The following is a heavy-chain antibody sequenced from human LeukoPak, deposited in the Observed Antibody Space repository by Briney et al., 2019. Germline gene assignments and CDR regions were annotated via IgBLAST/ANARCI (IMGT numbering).Heavy chain of an antibody. CDR3: ARDRTSTWSWDY. CDR2: ISYDGSIQ. CDR1: GFTFNNNG. J-gene: IGHJ4*02. Sequence: GGSLRLSCEASGFTFNNNGTHWVRQAPGKGLEWVAVISYDGSIQYYADSVKGRFTISRDNSKSTLYLQMDSLTPEDTAVYYCARDRTSTWSWDYWGQGTLVTVSS. D-gene: IGHD2-2*01. V-gene: IGHV3-30*03.